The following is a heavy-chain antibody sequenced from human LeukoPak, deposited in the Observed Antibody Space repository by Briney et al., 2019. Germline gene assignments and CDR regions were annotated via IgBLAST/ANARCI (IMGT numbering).Heavy chain of an antibody. J-gene: IGHJ4*02. D-gene: IGHD5-12*01. V-gene: IGHV4-31*03. CDR1: GVSISSGGYY. CDR2: SCYSGCT. CDR3: ARGDRVATIKGGYSFDY. Sequence: PSQTLSLTCTVSGVSISSGGYYWSWIRQHPGKGLEWIGYSCYSGCTYDYASLKSRVTISVYSSKNQFSLQLSSVTAADTAVYYCARGDRVATIKGGYSFDYWGQGTLVTVSS.